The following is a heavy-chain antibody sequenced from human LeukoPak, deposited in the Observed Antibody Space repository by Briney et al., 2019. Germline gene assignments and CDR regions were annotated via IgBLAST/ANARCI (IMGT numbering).Heavy chain of an antibody. J-gene: IGHJ5*02. CDR1: GYSISIGYY. CDR2: IYTSGST. V-gene: IGHV4-4*07. Sequence: PSETLSLTCAVSGYSISIGYYWSWIRQPAGKGLEWIGRIYTSGSTNYNPSLKSRVTMSVDTSKNQFSLKLTSVTAADTAVYYCARLVVITTFDWFDPWGQGTLVTVSS. CDR3: ARLVVITTFDWFDP. D-gene: IGHD3-22*01.